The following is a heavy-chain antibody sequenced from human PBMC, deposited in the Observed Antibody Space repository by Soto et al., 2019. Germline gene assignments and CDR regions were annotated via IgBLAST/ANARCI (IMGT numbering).Heavy chain of an antibody. J-gene: IGHJ3*02. CDR3: APQHPPSGHIVVVAFDI. CDR2: ISYDGSNK. V-gene: IGHV3-30-3*01. CDR1: GFTFSRYA. D-gene: IGHD2-15*01. Sequence: GGSLRLSCAASGFTFSRYAMHWVRQAPGKGLEWVAVISYDGSNKYYADSVKGRFTISRDNSKNTLYLQMNSLRAEDTAVYYCAPQHPPSGHIVVVAFDIWGQGTMVTVSS.